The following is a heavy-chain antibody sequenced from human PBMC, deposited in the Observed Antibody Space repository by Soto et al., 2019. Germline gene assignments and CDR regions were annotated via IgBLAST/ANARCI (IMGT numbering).Heavy chain of an antibody. V-gene: IGHV3-13*01. Sequence: EVQLVESGGGLVQPGESLRLSCAASVFTFNKYYMHWVRQATGKGLEWVSAIGTADDTYYPASMKGRFTISREIVKNSLFLQMHSLTAGDTAVYYCARWACDGYGYWYFDFWGRGTLVTVSS. CDR1: VFTFNKYY. J-gene: IGHJ2*01. D-gene: IGHD5-18*01. CDR3: ARWACDGYGYWYFDF. CDR2: IGTADDT.